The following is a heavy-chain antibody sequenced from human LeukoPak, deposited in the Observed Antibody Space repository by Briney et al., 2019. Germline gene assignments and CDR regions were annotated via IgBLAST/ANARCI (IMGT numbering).Heavy chain of an antibody. D-gene: IGHD3-16*01. CDR2: ISSSSSYI. CDR1: GFTFSSYS. V-gene: IGHV3-21*01. CDR3: ARDLGRSKAPPDY. Sequence: GGSLRLSCAASGFTFSSYSMNWVRQAPGKGLEWVSSISSSSSYIYYADSVKGRFTISRDNAKNSLYLQMNSLRAEDTAVYYCARDLGRSKAPPDYWGQGTLVTVSS. J-gene: IGHJ4*02.